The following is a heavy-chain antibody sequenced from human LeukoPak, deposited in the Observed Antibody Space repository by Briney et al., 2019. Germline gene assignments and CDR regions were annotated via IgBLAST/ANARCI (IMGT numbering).Heavy chain of an antibody. CDR3: AKDSGYYSFDY. J-gene: IGHJ4*02. CDR1: GGTFSNYA. D-gene: IGHD3-22*01. CDR2: IIPIFGTT. V-gene: IGHV1-69*13. Sequence: GASVKVSCKASGGTFSNYAISWVRQAPGQGLEWMGEIIPIFGTTHYAQKFQGRVTITADESTTTAYMELSSLRSEDTAVYYCAKDSGYYSFDYWGQGTLVTVSS.